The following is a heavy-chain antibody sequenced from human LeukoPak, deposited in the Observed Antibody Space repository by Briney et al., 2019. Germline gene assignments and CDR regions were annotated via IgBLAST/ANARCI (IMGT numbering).Heavy chain of an antibody. CDR2: IRYDGSNK. D-gene: IGHD2-2*01. V-gene: IGHV3-30*02. CDR1: GFTFSSYG. Sequence: GGSLRLSCAASGFTFSSYGMHWVRQAPGKGLEWVAFIRYDGSNKYYADSVKGRFTISRDNSKNTLYLQMNSLRAEDTAVYYCARDWRVGYCSSTSCYSHYYGMDVWGQGTTVTVSS. CDR3: ARDWRVGYCSSTSCYSHYYGMDV. J-gene: IGHJ6*02.